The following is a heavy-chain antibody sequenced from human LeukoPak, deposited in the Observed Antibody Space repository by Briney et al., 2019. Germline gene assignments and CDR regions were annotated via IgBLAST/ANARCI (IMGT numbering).Heavy chain of an antibody. CDR2: IYPGDSDT. Sequence: GESLQISCKGSGYTFTGYWIGWVRQMPGKGLEWMGIIYPGDSDTRYSPSFQGQVTISADRSITTAYLQWSSLKASDTAMYYCARRGREVSWGQGTLVTVSS. D-gene: IGHD1-26*01. J-gene: IGHJ5*02. V-gene: IGHV5-51*01. CDR3: ARRGREVS. CDR1: GYTFTGYW.